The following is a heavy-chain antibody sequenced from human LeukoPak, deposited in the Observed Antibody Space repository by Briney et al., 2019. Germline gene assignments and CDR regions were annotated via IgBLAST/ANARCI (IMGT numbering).Heavy chain of an antibody. CDR3: ARGSMVRGVIQYNWFDP. J-gene: IGHJ5*02. CDR1: GGSINAYY. D-gene: IGHD3-10*01. Sequence: SETLSLTCTVSGGSINAYYWSWIRQPPGKGLEWIAYVRDNGENNYNPSLKSRVAISVDTSKNQFSLKLSSVAAADTAVYYCARGSMVRGVIQYNWFDPWGQGTLVTVSS. V-gene: IGHV4-59*12. CDR2: VRDNGEN.